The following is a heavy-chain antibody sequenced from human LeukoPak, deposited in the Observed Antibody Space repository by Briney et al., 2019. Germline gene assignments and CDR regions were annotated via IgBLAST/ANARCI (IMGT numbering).Heavy chain of an antibody. CDR2: IYPGYSDA. CDR1: GYKLTNNW. J-gene: IGHJ4*02. CDR3: AIGRGGQQLGDY. Sequence: GESLKISCKISGYKLTNNWIGWVRQVPGKGLEWMGLIYPGYSDAKYSPSFQDQVTLSVDASVSTAYLQLNGLRASDTAMYYCAIGRGGQQLGDYWGQGTLVTVSS. D-gene: IGHD6-13*01. V-gene: IGHV5-51*01.